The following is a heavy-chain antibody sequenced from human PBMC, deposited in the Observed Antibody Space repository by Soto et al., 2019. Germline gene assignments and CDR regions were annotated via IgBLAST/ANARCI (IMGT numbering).Heavy chain of an antibody. Sequence: QVQLQESGPGLVKPSQTLSLTCTVSGGSISSGDYYWSWIRQPPGKGLEWIGYIYYTGSTYYNPSIKSRVTLPVNTSKNQFSLKLSSVPAADTAVYYCARASPVVTDVWGQGTTVTVSS. V-gene: IGHV4-30-4*01. CDR2: IYYTGST. CDR3: ARASPVVTDV. CDR1: GGSISSGDYY. D-gene: IGHD5-18*01. J-gene: IGHJ6*02.